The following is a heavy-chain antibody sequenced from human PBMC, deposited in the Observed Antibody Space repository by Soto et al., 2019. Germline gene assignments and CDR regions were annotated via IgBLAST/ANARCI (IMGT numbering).Heavy chain of an antibody. D-gene: IGHD3-3*01. CDR2: IYYSGST. Sequence: KTSETLSLTCTVSGGSVSSGSYYWSWIRQPPGKGLEWIGYIYYSGSTNYNPPLKSRVTISVDTSKNQFSLKLSSVTAADTAVYYCAREHAYYDFWSGYYTYYYYGMDVWGQGTTVTVSS. CDR1: GGSVSSGSYY. CDR3: AREHAYYDFWSGYYTYYYYGMDV. J-gene: IGHJ6*02. V-gene: IGHV4-61*01.